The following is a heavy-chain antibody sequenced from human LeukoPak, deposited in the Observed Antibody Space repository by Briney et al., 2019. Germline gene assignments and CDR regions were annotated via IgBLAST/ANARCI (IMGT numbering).Heavy chain of an antibody. CDR1: EFSVGSNY. D-gene: IGHD2-15*01. J-gene: IGHJ4*02. V-gene: IGHV3-66*01. Sequence: RAGGSLRLSCAASEFSVGSNYMTWVRQAPGKGLEWVSLIYSGGSTYYADSVKGRFTISRDNSKNTLYLQMNSLRAEDTAVYYCAKSGLNRFDYWGQGTLVTVSS. CDR2: IYSGGST. CDR3: AKSGLNRFDY.